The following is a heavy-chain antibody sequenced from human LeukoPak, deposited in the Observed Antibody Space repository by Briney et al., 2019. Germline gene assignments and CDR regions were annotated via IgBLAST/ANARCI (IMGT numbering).Heavy chain of an antibody. V-gene: IGHV4-61*01. CDR3: ARSVVGTIHDAFDI. CDR2: LYYSENT. D-gene: IGHD1-26*01. J-gene: IGHJ3*02. Sequence: PSETLSLTCTVSGYSISSGYYWGWIRQPPGKGLEWIGYLYYSENTNYNPSLKSRVTISVDTSKNQFSLNLNSVTAADTAMYFCARSVVGTIHDAFDIWGQGTMVTVSS. CDR1: GYSISSGYY.